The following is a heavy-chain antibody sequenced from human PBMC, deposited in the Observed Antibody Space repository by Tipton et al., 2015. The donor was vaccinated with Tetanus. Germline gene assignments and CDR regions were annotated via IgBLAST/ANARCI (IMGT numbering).Heavy chain of an antibody. CDR3: AKGGSGLDY. V-gene: IGHV3-30-3*01. CDR1: GFTVSSYP. CDR2: IRDYGTNK. J-gene: IGHJ4*02. D-gene: IGHD6-19*01. Sequence: SLRLSCVASGFTVSSYPMHWVRQAPGKGLDWVAVIRDYGTNKYYADSVKGRFTISSDNSENTVYLQMNSLRVEDTAMYYCAKGGSGLDYWGQGTLVTVSS.